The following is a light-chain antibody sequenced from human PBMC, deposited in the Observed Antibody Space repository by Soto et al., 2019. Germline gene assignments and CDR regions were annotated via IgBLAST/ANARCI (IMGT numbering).Light chain of an antibody. CDR1: SSDVGRYNY. CDR2: EVS. CDR3: SSYTSSSTLV. V-gene: IGLV2-14*01. Sequence: QSALTQPASVSGSPGQSVTISCAGTSSDVGRYNYVSWYQQYPGKAPKLTIYEVSNRPSGISNRFSGSKSGNTASLTISGLQAEDEADYFCSSYTSSSTLVFGGGTKLTVL. J-gene: IGLJ2*01.